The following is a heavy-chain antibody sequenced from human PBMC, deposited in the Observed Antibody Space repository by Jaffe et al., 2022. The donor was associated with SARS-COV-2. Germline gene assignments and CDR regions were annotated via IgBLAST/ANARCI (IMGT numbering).Heavy chain of an antibody. CDR2: MNPNSGNT. V-gene: IGHV1-8*01. D-gene: IGHD6-19*01. Sequence: QVQLVQSGAEVKKPGASVKVSCKASGYTFTSYDINWVRQATGQGLEWMGWMNPNSGNTGYAQKFQGRVTMTRNTSISTAYMELSSLRSEDTAVYYCARGLQRWLVRRVQGQYYFDYWGQGTLVTVSS. CDR3: ARGLQRWLVRRVQGQYYFDY. J-gene: IGHJ4*02. CDR1: GYTFTSYD.